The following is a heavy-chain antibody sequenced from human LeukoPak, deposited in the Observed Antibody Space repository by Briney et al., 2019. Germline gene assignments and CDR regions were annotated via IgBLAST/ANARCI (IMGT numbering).Heavy chain of an antibody. J-gene: IGHJ5*02. CDR2: INHSGST. CDR3: ARKEGRVFRGKWFDP. D-gene: IGHD3-10*01. V-gene: IGHV4-34*01. CDR1: GGSFSGYY. Sequence: SGTLSLTCAVYGGSFSGYYWSWIRQPPGKGLEWIGEINHSGSTNYNPSLKSRVTITVDTSKNQFSLKLSSVTAADTAAYYCARKEGRVFRGKWFDPWGQGTLVTVSS.